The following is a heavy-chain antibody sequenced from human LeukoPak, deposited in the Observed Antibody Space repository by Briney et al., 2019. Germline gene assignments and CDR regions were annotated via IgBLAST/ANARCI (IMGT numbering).Heavy chain of an antibody. CDR1: GFTFSSYS. D-gene: IGHD3-22*01. CDR2: ISGSGGVT. J-gene: IGHJ4*02. CDR3: AKDPTDFDSSGQTYFDY. Sequence: PGGSLRLSCAASGFTFSSYSMNRVRQAPGKGLEWVSGISGSGGVTHYADSVRGRFTISRDNSKNTLYLQMNSLRAEDTAVYYCAKDPTDFDSSGQTYFDYWGQGSLVTVSS. V-gene: IGHV3-23*01.